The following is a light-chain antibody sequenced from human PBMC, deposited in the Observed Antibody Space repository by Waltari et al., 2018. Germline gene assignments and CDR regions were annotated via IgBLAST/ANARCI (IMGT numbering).Light chain of an antibody. J-gene: IGKJ5*01. CDR3: QHYGRSAIT. V-gene: IGKV3-20*01. Sequence: EIVLTQFPVTLSLSPWERATLSCRASESITTNFIAWYQPKPGQAPRLLIHGASIRATGISDFFSGSGSGTDFTLTISRLEPEDFAVYYCQHYGRSAITFGQGTRLDIK. CDR1: ESITTNF. CDR2: GAS.